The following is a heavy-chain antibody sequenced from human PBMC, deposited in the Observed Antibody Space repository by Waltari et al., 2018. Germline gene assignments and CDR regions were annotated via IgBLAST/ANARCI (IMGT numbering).Heavy chain of an antibody. Sequence: SETLSLTCAVSGYSISSGYYWGWIRQPPGKGLEWIGSIYHSGSTYYNPSLKSRVTISVDTSKNQFSLKLSSVTAADTAVYYCARLVDYWGQGTLVTVSS. CDR3: ARLVDY. J-gene: IGHJ4*02. V-gene: IGHV4-38-2*01. CDR1: GYSISSGYY. CDR2: IYHSGST.